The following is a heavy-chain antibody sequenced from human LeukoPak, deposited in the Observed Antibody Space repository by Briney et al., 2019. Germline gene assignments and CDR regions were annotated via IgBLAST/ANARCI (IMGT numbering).Heavy chain of an antibody. D-gene: IGHD2-2*01. Sequence: AAVKVCCKASGGTFSSYAISWVRQAPGPGLEWMGGVIPIFGTANYAQKFQGRVTITADESTSTAYMELSSLRSEDTAVYYCARGVVVPAAMVGAGFFDYWGQGTLVTVSS. V-gene: IGHV1-69*13. CDR2: VIPIFGTA. J-gene: IGHJ4*02. CDR1: GGTFSSYA. CDR3: ARGVVVPAAMVGAGFFDY.